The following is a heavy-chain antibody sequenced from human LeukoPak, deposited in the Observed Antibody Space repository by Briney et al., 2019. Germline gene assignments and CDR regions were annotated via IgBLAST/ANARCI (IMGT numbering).Heavy chain of an antibody. CDR2: INPSGGST. Sequence: ASVKVSCKASGYTFTSYYMHWVRQASGQRLEWMGIINPSGGSTSHAQKFQGRVTMTRDTSTSTVYMELSSLRSEDTAVYYCARDGPRIAALGEDFDYWGQGTLVNVSS. J-gene: IGHJ4*02. CDR3: ARDGPRIAALGEDFDY. CDR1: GYTFTSYY. V-gene: IGHV1-46*01. D-gene: IGHD6-6*01.